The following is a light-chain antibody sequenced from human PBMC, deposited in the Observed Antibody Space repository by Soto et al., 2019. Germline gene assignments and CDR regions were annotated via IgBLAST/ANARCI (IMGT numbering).Light chain of an antibody. J-gene: IGKJ1*01. CDR3: QPYNSYSRT. Sequence: DIQMTQSPSTLSASVGDRVTITCRARQSIDSWLAWYQHKPGKAPKLLIFKASTLETGVPSRFSGSGSETEFTLTISSLQPDDSATYYCQPYNSYSRTFGQGTKVEIK. V-gene: IGKV1-5*03. CDR1: QSIDSW. CDR2: KAS.